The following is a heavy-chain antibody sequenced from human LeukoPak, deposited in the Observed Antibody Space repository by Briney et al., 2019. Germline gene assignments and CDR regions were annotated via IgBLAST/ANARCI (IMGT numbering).Heavy chain of an antibody. V-gene: IGHV3-23*01. CDR3: AIFPSPLGIHYMDV. CDR1: GFIFSTYS. Sequence: GGSMRLSCAASGFIFSTYSMNWVRQAPGKGLEWVSLISWDGGSTYYADSVKGRFTISRDNSKNTLYLQMNSLRAEDTAVYYCAIFPSPLGIHYMDVWGKGTTVTVSS. D-gene: IGHD3-16*01. J-gene: IGHJ6*03. CDR2: ISWDGGST.